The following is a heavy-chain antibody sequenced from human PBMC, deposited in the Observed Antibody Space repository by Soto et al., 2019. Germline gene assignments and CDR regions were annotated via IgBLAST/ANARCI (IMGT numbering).Heavy chain of an antibody. Sequence: ASVKVSCKASGDTFTTSDMNWVRQATGHGLEWMGWINPNSGNIGYAQRFQGRVTMTRDTAMRTPYMEVSSLISDDTAVYYCARGRASGSYFLLDYWGQGTLVTVSS. CDR1: GDTFTTSD. V-gene: IGHV1-8*01. D-gene: IGHD3-10*01. CDR2: INPNSGNI. CDR3: ARGRASGSYFLLDY. J-gene: IGHJ4*02.